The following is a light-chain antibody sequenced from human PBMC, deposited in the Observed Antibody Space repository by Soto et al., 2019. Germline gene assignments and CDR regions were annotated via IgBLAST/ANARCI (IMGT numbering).Light chain of an antibody. J-gene: IGKJ1*01. CDR2: SAS. CDR1: QSVSSSY. CDR3: QQYATSPWT. Sequence: EVVLTQSPCTLSLSPGEKAPLSCRASQSVSSSYLAWYHQKPGQAPRVLIYSASYRATGIPDRFSASGSGTDFTLTIRRLEPEDFAVYYCQQYATSPWTFGQGTKVDIK. V-gene: IGKV3-20*01.